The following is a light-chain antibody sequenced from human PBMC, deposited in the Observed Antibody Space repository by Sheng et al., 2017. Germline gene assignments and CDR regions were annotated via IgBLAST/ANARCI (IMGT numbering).Light chain of an antibody. CDR3: SSYTSSSTLYV. Sequence: QSVLTQPASVSGSPGQSITISCSGTSSDVGGYDYVSWYQQYPGKAPQLMIYDVTKRPSGVSNRFSGSKSGNTASLTISGLQAEDEADYYCSSYTSSSTLYVFGTGTKVTV. CDR1: SSDVGGYDY. V-gene: IGLV2-14*01. J-gene: IGLJ1*01. CDR2: DVT.